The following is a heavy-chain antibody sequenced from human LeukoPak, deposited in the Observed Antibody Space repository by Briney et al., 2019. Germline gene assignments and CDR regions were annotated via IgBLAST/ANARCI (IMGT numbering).Heavy chain of an antibody. CDR2: ISWDGGST. CDR3: AREDARTGRWFDP. V-gene: IGHV3-43D*03. Sequence: PGGSLRLSCAASGFTFDDYAMHWVRQAPGKGLEWVSLISWDGGSTYYADSVKGRFTISRDNSKNSLYLQMNSLRAEATALYYCAREDARTGRWFDPWGQGTLVTVSS. D-gene: IGHD1-14*01. J-gene: IGHJ5*02. CDR1: GFTFDDYA.